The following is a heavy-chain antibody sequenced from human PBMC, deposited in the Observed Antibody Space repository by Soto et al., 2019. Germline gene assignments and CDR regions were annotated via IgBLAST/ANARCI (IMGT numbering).Heavy chain of an antibody. CDR2: ISPSSGGT. CDR1: GYSFNDYY. V-gene: IGHV1-2*02. D-gene: IGHD3-16*01. Sequence: QVQLVQSASEVQKPGTSVKVSCKASGYSFNDYYIHWVRQAPGQGPEWMGWISPSSGGTHYAPKFDGRVRLTRDTSNSAAYMDLSTLRSDDTAVYYCARGPRKELWCPSVYWGQGTLVTGSS. J-gene: IGHJ4*02. CDR3: ARGPRKELWCPSVY.